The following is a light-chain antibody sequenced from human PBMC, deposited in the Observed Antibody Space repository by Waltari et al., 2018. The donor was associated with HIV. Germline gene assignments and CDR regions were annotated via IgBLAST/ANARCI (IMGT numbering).Light chain of an antibody. CDR1: QSVYNN. CDR3: QQYHNWPQT. CDR2: GAS. J-gene: IGKJ2*01. Sequence: EIVTTHYPAILSLSPGERATLSCRASQSVYNNLAWYQQKNGQAPRLLIYGASTRATDIPDRFSGSGSGTEFTLTVSSLQSGDFAVYYCQQYHNWPQTFGRGTKVEIK. V-gene: IGKV3-15*01.